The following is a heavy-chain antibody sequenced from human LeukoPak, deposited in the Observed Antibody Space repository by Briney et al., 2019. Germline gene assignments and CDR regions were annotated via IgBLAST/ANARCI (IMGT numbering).Heavy chain of an antibody. CDR2: INPKSGDT. Sequence: ASVKVSCKTSDFRDYYMNWVRQAHGQGLEWLGWINPKSGDTDYAQKFQGRVTMTRDTSISTAYMELSGLKPDDTAIYFCASGYSGYDLNYWGQGTQVTVSS. CDR1: DFRDYY. CDR3: ASGYSGYDLNY. J-gene: IGHJ4*02. D-gene: IGHD5-12*01. V-gene: IGHV1-2*02.